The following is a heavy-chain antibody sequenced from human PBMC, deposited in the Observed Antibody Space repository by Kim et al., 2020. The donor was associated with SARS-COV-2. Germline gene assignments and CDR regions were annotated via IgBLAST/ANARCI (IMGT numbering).Heavy chain of an antibody. D-gene: IGHD2-2*02. J-gene: IGHJ6*02. Sequence: SETLSLTCTVSGGSISSYYWSWIRQPPGKGLEWIGYIYYSGSTNYNPSLKSRVTISVDTSKNQFSLKLSSVTAADTAVYYCARALYCSSTSCYTTGDPPEYGMDVWGQGTTVTVSS. CDR2: IYYSGST. CDR3: ARALYCSSTSCYTTGDPPEYGMDV. CDR1: GGSISSYY. V-gene: IGHV4-59*13.